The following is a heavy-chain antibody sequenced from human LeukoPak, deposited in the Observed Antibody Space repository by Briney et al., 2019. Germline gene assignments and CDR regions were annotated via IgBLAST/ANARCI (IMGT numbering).Heavy chain of an antibody. Sequence: GGSLRLSCAASGFTFSSYGMPWVRQAPGKGLEWVAVIWYDGSNKYYADSVKGRFTISRDNSKNTLYLQMNSLRAEDTAVYYCARDWIGYSSGPKRNWGQGTLVTVSS. CDR3: ARDWIGYSSGPKRN. D-gene: IGHD6-19*01. V-gene: IGHV3-33*01. CDR1: GFTFSSYG. J-gene: IGHJ4*02. CDR2: IWYDGSNK.